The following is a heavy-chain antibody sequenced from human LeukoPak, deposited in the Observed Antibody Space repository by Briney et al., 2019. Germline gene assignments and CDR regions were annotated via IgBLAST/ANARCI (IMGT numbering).Heavy chain of an antibody. CDR3: ARGGRYMSASWYRSVYYYMDV. CDR2: IHYSGST. CDR1: GGSISSYY. V-gene: IGHV4-59*12. Sequence: SETLSLTCTVSGGSISSYYWSWIRQPPGKGLEWIGYIHYSGSTHYNPSLKSRVTISVDTSKNQVSLKLSSVTAADTAVYFCARGGRYMSASWYRSVYYYMDVWGKGTTVTVSS. J-gene: IGHJ6*03. D-gene: IGHD6-13*01.